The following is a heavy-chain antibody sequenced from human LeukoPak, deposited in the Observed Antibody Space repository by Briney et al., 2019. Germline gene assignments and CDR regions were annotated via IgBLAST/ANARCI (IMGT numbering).Heavy chain of an antibody. CDR1: GLTFSNYD. CDR2: INDGGYNT. J-gene: IGHJ4*02. D-gene: IGHD4-23*01. CDR3: AKKETVVSPGNYFDH. Sequence: PGGSLRLSCAASGLTFSNYDMNWVRQAPGKGPEWVSAINDGGYNTYYADSVRGRFTISRDNAKNTLYLQMNSLRAEDTAVYYCAKKETVVSPGNYFDHWGQGTLVTVSS. V-gene: IGHV3-23*01.